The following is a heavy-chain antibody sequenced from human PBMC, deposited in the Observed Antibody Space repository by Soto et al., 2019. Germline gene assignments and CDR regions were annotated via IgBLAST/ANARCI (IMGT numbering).Heavy chain of an antibody. J-gene: IGHJ4*02. CDR2: ISGGGGST. V-gene: IGHV3-23*01. D-gene: IGHD5-18*01. CDR1: GFTFTSYA. Sequence: WGSLRLSCAASGFTFTSYAMSWVRQAPGKGLEWVSVISGGGGSTYYADSVKGRFTISRDNAKNSLYLQMNSLRVEDTAVYYCAALDTAMVKTAGYWGQGTLVTVS. CDR3: AALDTAMVKTAGY.